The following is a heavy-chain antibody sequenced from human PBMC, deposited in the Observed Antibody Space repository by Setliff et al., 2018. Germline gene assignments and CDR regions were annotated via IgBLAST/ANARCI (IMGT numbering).Heavy chain of an antibody. Sequence: GESLKISCKGSGYRFTTYWIAWVRQKPGKGLEWVAHIFRSSGSTYYADSVKGRFTISRDNAENSLYLQMNSLNADDTAVYYCARDPDTSSKVDVWGRGTLVTVSS. J-gene: IGHJ2*01. V-gene: IGHV3-48*04. CDR3: ARDPDTSSKVDV. CDR2: IFRSSGST. CDR1: GYRFTTYW. D-gene: IGHD5-18*01.